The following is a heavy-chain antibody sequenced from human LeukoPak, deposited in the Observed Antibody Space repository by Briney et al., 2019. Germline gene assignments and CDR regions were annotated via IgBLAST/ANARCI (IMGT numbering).Heavy chain of an antibody. CDR3: ANLAFVVFNTAGRSYGMDV. CDR1: GFTFSSYG. D-gene: IGHD2-2*01. CDR2: ISYDGSNK. V-gene: IGHV3-30*18. J-gene: IGHJ6*02. Sequence: GRSLRLSCAASGFTFSSYGMHWVRQAPGKGLEWVAVISYDGSNKYYADSVKGRFTISRDNSKNTLYLQMNSLRAEDTAVYYCANLAFVVFNTAGRSYGMDVWGQGTTVTVSS.